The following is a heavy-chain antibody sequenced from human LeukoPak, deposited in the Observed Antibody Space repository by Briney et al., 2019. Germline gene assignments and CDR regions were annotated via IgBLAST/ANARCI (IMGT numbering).Heavy chain of an antibody. CDR2: ISSSGSSI. Sequence: PGGSLRLSCAASGFTFSSYEMNWVRQAPGKGLEWVSYISSSGSSIYYADSVKGRFTISRDNAKNSLYLQMNSLRAEDTAVYYCARDERRSSSWYGCFDYWGQGTLVTVSS. D-gene: IGHD6-13*01. CDR3: ARDERRSSSWYGCFDY. V-gene: IGHV3-48*03. CDR1: GFTFSSYE. J-gene: IGHJ4*02.